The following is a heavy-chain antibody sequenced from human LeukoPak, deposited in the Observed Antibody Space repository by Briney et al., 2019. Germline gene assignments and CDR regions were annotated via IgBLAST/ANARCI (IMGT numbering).Heavy chain of an antibody. V-gene: IGHV3-7*01. CDR2: INQDSSEK. Sequence: GGSLRLSCAASGVTFSNYWMSWGRQAPGKGLEWVANINQDSSEKYYVDSVKGRFTISRDNAKNSLYLQLNTLRPEDTAVYYCVQGRRDNWGQGTLVTVSS. CDR1: GVTFSNYW. CDR3: VQGRRDN. J-gene: IGHJ4*02. D-gene: IGHD1-26*01.